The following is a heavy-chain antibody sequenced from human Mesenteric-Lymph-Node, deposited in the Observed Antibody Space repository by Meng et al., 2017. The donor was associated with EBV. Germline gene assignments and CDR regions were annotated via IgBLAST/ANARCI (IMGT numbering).Heavy chain of an antibody. CDR1: GGSISRSNW. CDR3: ARGEIVRGEWYFDL. Sequence: GQLGGSRTGRGTPSGTLSLTCFVHGGSISRSNWWRWVRQSPGKGLEWIGEIYHGGSTNYNPSLKSRVTMSVDKSQNQFSLKLTSVTAADRATYYCARGEIVRGEWYFDLWGRGTLVTVSS. D-gene: IGHD1-26*01. V-gene: IGHV4-4*02. CDR2: IYHGGST. J-gene: IGHJ2*01.